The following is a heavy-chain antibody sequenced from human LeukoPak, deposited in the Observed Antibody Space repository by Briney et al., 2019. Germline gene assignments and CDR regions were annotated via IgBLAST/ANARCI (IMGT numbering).Heavy chain of an antibody. V-gene: IGHV4-30-4*01. J-gene: IGHJ5*02. CDR1: GGSISSGDYY. D-gene: IGHD3-22*01. CDR2: IYYNGST. Sequence: SETLSLTCTVSGGSISSGDYYWSWIRQPPGKGLEWIGYIYYNGSTYYNPSLKSRVTISVDTSKNQFSLKLSSVTAADTAVYYCARGGTYYYDSSGYSEAYNWFDPWGQGTLVTVSS. CDR3: ARGGTYYYDSSGYSEAYNWFDP.